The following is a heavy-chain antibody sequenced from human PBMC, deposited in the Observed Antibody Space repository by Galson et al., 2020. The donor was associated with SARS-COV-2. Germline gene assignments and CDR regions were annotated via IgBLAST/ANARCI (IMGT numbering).Heavy chain of an antibody. CDR1: GFTFSSFG. J-gene: IGHJ4*02. V-gene: IGHV3-30*03. Sequence: QAGGSLRLSCAASGFTFSSFGMHWVRQSPGKGLEWVGVISYDGSNQDYADSVKGRFTISRDNSKNTLYLQMNSLRVEDTALYYCARWKSNRTSWHRLDYWGQGTLVTVSS. D-gene: IGHD1-1*01. CDR3: ARWKSNRTSWHRLDY. CDR2: ISYDGSNQ.